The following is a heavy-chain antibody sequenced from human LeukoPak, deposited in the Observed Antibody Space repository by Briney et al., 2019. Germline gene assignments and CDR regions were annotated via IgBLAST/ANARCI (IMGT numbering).Heavy chain of an antibody. CDR1: GFTFSSYW. J-gene: IGHJ4*02. D-gene: IGHD6-19*01. Sequence: SGGSLRLSCAASGFTFSSYWMSWVRQAPGKGLEWVANIKQDGNEKYYVDSVKGRFTISRDNAKNSLYLQMNSLRAEDTAVYYCARTGGSSGWYSPALLKYYFDYWGQGTLVTVSS. V-gene: IGHV3-7*01. CDR2: IKQDGNEK. CDR3: ARTGGSSGWYSPALLKYYFDY.